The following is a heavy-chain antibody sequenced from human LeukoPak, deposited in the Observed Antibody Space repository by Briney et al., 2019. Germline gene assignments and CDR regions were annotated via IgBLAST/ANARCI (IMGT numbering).Heavy chain of an antibody. J-gene: IGHJ3*02. D-gene: IGHD3-22*01. V-gene: IGHV4-4*02. CDR3: ARDQAYQAYYYDSSGCPMMAFDI. Sequence: SETLSLTCAVSGGSISSSNWWSWVRQPPGKGLEWIGEIYHSGSTNYNPSLKSRVTISVDKSKNQFSLKLSSVTAADTAVYYCARDQAYQAYYYDSSGCPMMAFDIWGQGTMVTVSS. CDR1: GGSISSSNW. CDR2: IYHSGST.